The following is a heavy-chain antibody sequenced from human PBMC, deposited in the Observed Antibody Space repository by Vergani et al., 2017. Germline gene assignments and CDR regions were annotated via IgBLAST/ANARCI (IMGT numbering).Heavy chain of an antibody. Sequence: QVQLQESGPGLVKPSETLSLTCAVSGFSIDNGYYWDWIRQPPGKGLEWIGSIYPTGRTHFNPSLKSRVTISVDTSNNHFSLRLNSLTAVDTAVYYCARRSGIVYDIFSGTQYFFDFWGQGTLVTVSS. D-gene: IGHD3-9*01. CDR1: GFSIDNGYY. CDR3: ARRSGIVYDIFSGTQYFFDF. CDR2: IYPTGRT. J-gene: IGHJ4*02. V-gene: IGHV4-38-2*01.